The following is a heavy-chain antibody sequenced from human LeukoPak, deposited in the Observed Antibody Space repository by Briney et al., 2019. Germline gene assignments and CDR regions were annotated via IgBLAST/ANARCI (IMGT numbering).Heavy chain of an antibody. CDR2: IKSKTDGGTT. D-gene: IGHD3-3*01. J-gene: IGHJ4*02. V-gene: IGHV3-15*01. CDR3: TAAITTDFWSGYFYGYYFDY. CDR1: GFTFSNAW. Sequence: PGGSRRLSCAASGFTFSNAWMSWVRQAPGKGLEWVGRIKSKTDGGTTDYAAPVKGRFTISRDDSKNTLYLQMNSLKTEDTAVYYCTAAITTDFWSGYFYGYYFDYWGQGTLVTVSS.